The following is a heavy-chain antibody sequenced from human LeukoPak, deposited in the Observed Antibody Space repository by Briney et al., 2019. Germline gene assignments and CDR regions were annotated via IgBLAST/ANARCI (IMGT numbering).Heavy chain of an antibody. Sequence: PSETLSLTCAVYGGSFSGYYWSWIRQPPGKGLEWIGEINHSGSTNYNPSLKSRVTISVDTSKNQFSRKLSSVTAADTAVYYCASGYSYGNGYYYYYYMDVWGKGTTVTVSS. CDR2: INHSGST. J-gene: IGHJ6*03. V-gene: IGHV4-34*01. CDR1: GGSFSGYY. D-gene: IGHD5-18*01. CDR3: ASGYSYGNGYYYYYYMDV.